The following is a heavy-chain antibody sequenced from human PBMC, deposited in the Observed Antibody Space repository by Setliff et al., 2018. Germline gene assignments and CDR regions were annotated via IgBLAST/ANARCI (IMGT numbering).Heavy chain of an antibody. J-gene: IGHJ3*01. Sequence: GESLKISCKASGYIFTNYWIGWVRQMPGKGLEWMGVIYPGDSDTRYSPSFQGQVTISADKSINTAYLQWSSLKASDTAIYYCTRHEDRNKCTSSSCYRENDAFDVWDQGAMVTVSS. D-gene: IGHD2-2*01. CDR2: IYPGDSDT. CDR1: GYIFTNYW. V-gene: IGHV5-51*01. CDR3: TRHEDRNKCTSSSCYRENDAFDV.